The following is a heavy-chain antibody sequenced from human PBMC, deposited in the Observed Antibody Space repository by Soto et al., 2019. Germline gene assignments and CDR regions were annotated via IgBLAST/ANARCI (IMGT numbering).Heavy chain of an antibody. Sequence: SETLSLTCTVSGGSISSYYWSWIRQPPGKGLEWIGYIYYSGSTNYNPSLKSRVTISVDTSKNQFSLKLSSVTAADTAVYYCARHPQWRLGIYYFDYWGQGTLVTVSP. CDR3: ARHPQWRLGIYYFDY. V-gene: IGHV4-59*01. D-gene: IGHD6-19*01. J-gene: IGHJ4*02. CDR1: GGSISSYY. CDR2: IYYSGST.